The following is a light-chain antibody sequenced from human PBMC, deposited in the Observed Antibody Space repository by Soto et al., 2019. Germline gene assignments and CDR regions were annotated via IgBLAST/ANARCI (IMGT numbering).Light chain of an antibody. CDR1: NCNVGTTF. CDR3: GTWDSSLNGAV. Sequence: QSVLTQPPSVSAAPGQEVTISCSGTNCNVGTTFVCWYQQVPGTAPKLLIYENDKRPSGIPDRFSGSKSGTSAALAITGLQPGDEADYYCGTWDSSLNGAVFGGGTKLTVL. J-gene: IGLJ3*02. CDR2: END. V-gene: IGLV1-51*02.